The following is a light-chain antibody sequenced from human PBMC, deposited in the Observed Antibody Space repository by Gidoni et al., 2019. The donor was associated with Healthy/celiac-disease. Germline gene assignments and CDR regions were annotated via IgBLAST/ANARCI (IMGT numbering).Light chain of an antibody. Sequence: QSALTQPPSASGSPGQSVTISCTGTSSDVGGYNYVSWYQQHPGNAPKLMIYEVSKRPSGVPDRFFGSKSGNTASLTVSGLQVEDEADYYCSSYAGSNNFVVFGGGTKLTVL. V-gene: IGLV2-8*01. CDR2: EVS. J-gene: IGLJ2*01. CDR1: SSDVGGYNY. CDR3: SSYAGSNNFVV.